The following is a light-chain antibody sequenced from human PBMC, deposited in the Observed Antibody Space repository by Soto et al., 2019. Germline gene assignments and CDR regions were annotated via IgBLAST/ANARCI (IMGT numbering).Light chain of an antibody. CDR2: EVN. CDR1: SSDVGGNVY. CDR3: SSYAGSSIEVV. Sequence: QSALTQPPSASGSPGQSVTISCTGTSSDVGGNVYVSWYQQHPGRVPKLMIYEVNKRPSGVPDRFSGSKSGNTASLTVSGLQAEDEADYYCSSYAGSSIEVVFGGGTKLTFL. V-gene: IGLV2-8*01. J-gene: IGLJ2*01.